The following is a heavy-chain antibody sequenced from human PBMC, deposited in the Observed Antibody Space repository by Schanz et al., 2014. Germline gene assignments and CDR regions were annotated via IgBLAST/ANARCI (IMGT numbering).Heavy chain of an antibody. Sequence: QVQLVQSGAEVRKPGASVKVSCKASGYTFISYDINWVRQAPGQGLEWLGWMNPNSGNPGFAQKFQGRVTITRDTSASTAYMELTSLRFDDTAVYYCARDFSAYVGNYFDYWGQGTLVTVSS. CDR1: GYTFISYD. J-gene: IGHJ4*02. V-gene: IGHV1-8*01. D-gene: IGHD5-12*01. CDR2: MNPNSGNP. CDR3: ARDFSAYVGNYFDY.